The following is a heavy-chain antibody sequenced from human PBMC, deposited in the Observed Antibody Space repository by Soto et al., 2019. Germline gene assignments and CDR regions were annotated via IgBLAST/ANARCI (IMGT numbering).Heavy chain of an antibody. CDR2: IYYSGST. V-gene: IGHV4-31*03. J-gene: IGHJ5*02. CDR1: GGSISSGGYY. CDR3: ARDRENWFDP. Sequence: SETLSLTSTVSGGSISSGGYYWSWIRQHPGKGLEWIGYIYYSGSTYYNPSLKSRVTISVDTSKNQFSLKLSSVTAADTAVYYCARDRENWFDPWGQGTLVTVSS.